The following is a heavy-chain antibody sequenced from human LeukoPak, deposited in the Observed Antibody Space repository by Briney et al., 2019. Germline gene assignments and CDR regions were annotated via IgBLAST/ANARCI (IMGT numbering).Heavy chain of an antibody. CDR3: ARGGLLVFDY. CDR2: ITSSGSAM. V-gene: IGHV3-48*03. J-gene: IGHJ4*02. Sequence: PGGSLRLSCAASGFTFSNYDMNWVRRAPGKGLEWVSYITSSGSAMYYADSVKGRFTISRGNAKNSLYLQMDSLRAEDTAVYYCARGGLLVFDYWGQGTLVTVSS. CDR1: GFTFSNYD.